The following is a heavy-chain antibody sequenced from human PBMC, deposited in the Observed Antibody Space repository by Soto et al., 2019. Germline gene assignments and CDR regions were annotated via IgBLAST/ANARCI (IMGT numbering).Heavy chain of an antibody. Sequence: EVQLLESGGGLVQPGRSLRLSCAASGFTFSNYAMSWVRQAPGQGLEWVSAISGSGGSTYYADSVKGRFTISRDNSGNTLFLEMNSLRGDDMAFYYCTGEVASGYWGQGTLVTVSS. J-gene: IGHJ4*02. CDR1: GFTFSNYA. CDR3: TGEVASGY. V-gene: IGHV3-23*01. D-gene: IGHD2-8*02. CDR2: ISGSGGST.